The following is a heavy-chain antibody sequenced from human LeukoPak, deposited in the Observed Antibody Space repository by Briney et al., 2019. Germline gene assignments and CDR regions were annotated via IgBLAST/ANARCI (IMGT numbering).Heavy chain of an antibody. Sequence: SETLSLTCTVSGGSISSSSYYWGWIRQPPGKGLEWIGSIYYSGSTYYNPSLKSRVTISVDTSKNQFSLKLSSVTAADTAVYYCARQEDSGYDLDYFDYWGQGTLATVSS. CDR1: GGSISSSSYY. V-gene: IGHV4-39*01. J-gene: IGHJ4*02. D-gene: IGHD5-12*01. CDR3: ARQEDSGYDLDYFDY. CDR2: IYYSGST.